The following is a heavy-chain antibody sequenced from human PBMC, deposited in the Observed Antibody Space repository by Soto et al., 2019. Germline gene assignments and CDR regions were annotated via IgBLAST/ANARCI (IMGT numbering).Heavy chain of an antibody. CDR1: GEYFSGYY. D-gene: IGHD3-16*02. V-gene: IGHV4-34*01. J-gene: IGHJ3*02. CDR3: ARGRDHVWGSYRYTPADAFDI. CDR2: IDHSGST. Sequence: QVQLQQWGAGLLKPSETLSLTCAVYGEYFSGYYFNWIRQPPGKGLEWIGEIDHSGSTKYNSSLKIRVSISVDTSKNQLSLKLSAVTAADTAVYYCARGRDHVWGSYRYTPADAFDIWGRGTMVTVSS.